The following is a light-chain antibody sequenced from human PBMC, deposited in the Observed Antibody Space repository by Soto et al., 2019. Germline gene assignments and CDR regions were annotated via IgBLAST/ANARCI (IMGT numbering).Light chain of an antibody. J-gene: IGKJ1*01. CDR1: ESINTY. V-gene: IGKV1-39*01. Sequence: DIQMTQSPSSLSASVGDRVTITCRASESINTYLNWYQVKPGKAPKLLIYAASSLQSGVPSRFSGRGSGTXXXXXXXXXXXXXXATYYCQQSSSTAWTFGQGTKVDIK. CDR3: QQSSSTAWT. CDR2: AAS.